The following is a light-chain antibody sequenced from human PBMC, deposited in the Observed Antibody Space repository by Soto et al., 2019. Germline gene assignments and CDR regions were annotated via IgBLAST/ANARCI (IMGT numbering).Light chain of an antibody. CDR2: YDS. Sequence: SYELTQPPSVSVAPGKTATITCGGNSIGRKSVHWYQQMPGQAPVLVISYDSDRPSGIPERFSGSNSGNTATLTISRVEPGDEADYYCQVWETSSGHQAIFGAGTQLTVL. V-gene: IGLV3-21*01. CDR3: QVWETSSGHQAI. J-gene: IGLJ2*01. CDR1: SIGRKS.